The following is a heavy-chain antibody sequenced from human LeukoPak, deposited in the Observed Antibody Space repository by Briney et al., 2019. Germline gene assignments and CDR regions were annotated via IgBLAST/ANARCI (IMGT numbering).Heavy chain of an antibody. J-gene: IGHJ1*01. Sequence: PSETLSLTCAVYGGSFSGYYWSWIRQPPGKGLEWIGEINHSGSTNYNPSLKSRVTISVDTSKNQFSLKLSSVTAADTAVYYCARGLGMAAAQWGQGTLVTVST. CDR2: INHSGST. CDR1: GGSFSGYY. V-gene: IGHV4-34*01. CDR3: ARGLGMAAAQ. D-gene: IGHD6-13*01.